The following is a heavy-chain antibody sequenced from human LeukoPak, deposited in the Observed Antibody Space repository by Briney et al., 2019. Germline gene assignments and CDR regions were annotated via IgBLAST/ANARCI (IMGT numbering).Heavy chain of an antibody. D-gene: IGHD2-21*01. CDR1: GFTFSNLP. V-gene: IGHV3-23*01. CDR2: INSAGIT. J-gene: IGHJ4*02. Sequence: GGSLRLSCAASGFTFSNLPMTWSRRPQGKGLDGVSAINSAGITYYADSVKGRFTISRDNSKNTLFLQMNSLRAEDTAVYYCAKDPSASPRETQYWGQGTLVTVSS. CDR3: AKDPSASPRETQY.